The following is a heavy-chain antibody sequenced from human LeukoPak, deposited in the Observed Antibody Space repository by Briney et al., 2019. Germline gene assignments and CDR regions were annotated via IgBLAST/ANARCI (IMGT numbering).Heavy chain of an antibody. D-gene: IGHD1-26*01. V-gene: IGHV3-30*18. Sequence: GRSLRLSCAASGFTFSSYGMHWVRQAPGKGLEWVAVISYDGSNKYYADSVKGRFTISRDNSKNTLYLQMNSLRAEDTAVYYCAKDLGANGIDYWGQGTLVTVSS. CDR3: AKDLGANGIDY. J-gene: IGHJ4*02. CDR2: ISYDGSNK. CDR1: GFTFSSYG.